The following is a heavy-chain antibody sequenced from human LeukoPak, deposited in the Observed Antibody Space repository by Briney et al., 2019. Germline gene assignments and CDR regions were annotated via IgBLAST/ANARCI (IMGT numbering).Heavy chain of an antibody. CDR2: ISTNTGNP. CDR1: GYTFTGYY. CDR3: ARGARYLRDANWFDP. J-gene: IGHJ5*02. Sequence: ASVKVSCKASGYTFTGYYMHWVRQAPGQGLEWMGWISTNTGNPTYAQGFTGRFVFSLDTSVSTAYLQISSLKAEDTAVYYCARGARYLRDANWFDPWGQGTLVTVSS. D-gene: IGHD2-2*01. V-gene: IGHV7-4-1*02.